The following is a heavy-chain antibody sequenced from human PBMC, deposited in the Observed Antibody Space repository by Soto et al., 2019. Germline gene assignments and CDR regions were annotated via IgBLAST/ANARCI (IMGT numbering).Heavy chain of an antibody. CDR2: IYYSGST. CDR3: AFYDSSGSRGFQH. Sequence: QVQLQESGPGLVKPSQTLSRTCTVSGGSISSGAYYWSWIRQYPGKGLEWIGYIYYSGSTYYNPSLKSQVTISVDSSNNQFSLKLSSVSAADTAVYYSAFYDSSGSRGFQHGGQGTLVTVSS. D-gene: IGHD3-22*01. CDR1: GGSISSGAYY. J-gene: IGHJ1*01. V-gene: IGHV4-31*01.